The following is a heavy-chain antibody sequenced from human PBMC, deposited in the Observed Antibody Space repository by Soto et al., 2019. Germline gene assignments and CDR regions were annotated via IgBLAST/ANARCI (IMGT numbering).Heavy chain of an antibody. Sequence: EEQLLESGGGLVQPGGSLRLSCAASGFTFSDYAMSWVRQAPGKGLEWVSGLGGSNSDTHYAASVEGRFTVSRDNSRSTLFLQMNSLRVEDTAVYYCARVVEEVVATINPTYYYYGMDVW. CDR3: ARVVEEVVATINPTYYYYGMDV. J-gene: IGHJ6*01. CDR2: LGGSNSDT. D-gene: IGHD5-12*01. CDR1: GFTFSDYA. V-gene: IGHV3-23*01.